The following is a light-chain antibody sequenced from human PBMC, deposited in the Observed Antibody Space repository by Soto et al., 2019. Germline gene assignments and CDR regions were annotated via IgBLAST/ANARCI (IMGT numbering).Light chain of an antibody. J-gene: IGKJ2*01. V-gene: IGKV3D-7*01. CDR2: AAS. CDR1: QSVSSSY. CDR3: LQDYNFPYT. Sequence: EIVLTQSPGTLSLSPGERATLSCRASQSVSSSYLAWYQQKPGKAPKLLIYAASSLQSGVPPRFSGSGSGTDFTLTISSLQPEDFAAYFCLQDYNFPYTFGQGTKLEIK.